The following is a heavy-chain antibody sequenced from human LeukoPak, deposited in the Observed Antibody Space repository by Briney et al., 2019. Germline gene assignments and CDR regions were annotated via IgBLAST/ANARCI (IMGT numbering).Heavy chain of an antibody. V-gene: IGHV1-2*02. CDR2: INPNSGGT. D-gene: IGHD3-22*01. J-gene: IGHJ6*02. Sequence: ASVKVSCKASGYTFTGYYMHWVRQAPGQGLEGMGWINPNSGGTNDAQKFQGRVTITADKSTSTAYMQLSSLRSEDTAVYYCASLGAMLVHNRIRMDFWGQGTTVTVSS. CDR1: GYTFTGYY. CDR3: ASLGAMLVHNRIRMDF.